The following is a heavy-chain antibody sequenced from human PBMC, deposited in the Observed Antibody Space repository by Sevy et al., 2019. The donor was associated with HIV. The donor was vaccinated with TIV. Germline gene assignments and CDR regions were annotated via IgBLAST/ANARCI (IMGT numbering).Heavy chain of an antibody. J-gene: IGHJ6*02. CDR3: ASDRREYSSGWYRYYGMDV. D-gene: IGHD6-19*01. CDR1: GGSFSGYY. V-gene: IGHV4-34*01. CDR2: INHSGST. Sequence: SETLSLTCAVYGGSFSGYYWSWIRQPPGKGLEWIGEINHSGSTNYNPSRKSRVTISVDTSKNQFSLKLSSVTAADTAVYYCASDRREYSSGWYRYYGMDVWGQGTTVTVSS.